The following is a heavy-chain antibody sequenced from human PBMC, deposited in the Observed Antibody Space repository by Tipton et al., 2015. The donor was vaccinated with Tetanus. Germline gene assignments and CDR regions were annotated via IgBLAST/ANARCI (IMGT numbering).Heavy chain of an antibody. CDR1: GFTFNDYY. D-gene: IGHD6-6*01. CDR2: ITNTGSSA. V-gene: IGHV3-11*01. CDR3: AGPSDKLRYYGMDV. Sequence: SLRLSCAPSGFTFNDYYMGWFRQAPGKGLEWVSYITNTGSSAFYADSVKSRFTISRDNAQQSLFLQMNNLGAEDTAVYYCAGPSDKLRYYGMDVWGQGTTVTVSS. J-gene: IGHJ6*02.